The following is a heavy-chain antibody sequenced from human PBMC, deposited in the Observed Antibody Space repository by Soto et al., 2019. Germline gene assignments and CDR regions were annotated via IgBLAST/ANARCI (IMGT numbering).Heavy chain of an antibody. J-gene: IGHJ5*02. CDR2: VYYTGTT. CDR1: GVSISSYY. D-gene: IGHD1-26*01. V-gene: IGHV4-59*08. Sequence: QVQLQESGPGLVKPSETLSLTCNVSGVSISSYYWSWIRQPRGKGLEWIGYVYYTGTTNYNPSLKSRVTISLDTSKNQFSLKVSSVTAADTAVYYCARGKERVGATRFGWFDPWGQGTLVTVSS. CDR3: ARGKERVGATRFGWFDP.